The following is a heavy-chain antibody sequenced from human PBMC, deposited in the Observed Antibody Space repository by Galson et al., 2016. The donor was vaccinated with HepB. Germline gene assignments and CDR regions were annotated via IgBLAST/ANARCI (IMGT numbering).Heavy chain of an antibody. J-gene: IGHJ6*02. CDR3: AGDSNGGLEYYYGMDV. D-gene: IGHD4-11*01. CDR1: GFTVSSSY. Sequence: SLRLSCAASGFTVSSSYMSWVRQTPGKGLEWVSGFFATGSTFYTDSVKGRFNISRDNSKNTVHLQMNGLSVEDTAVYYCAGDSNGGLEYYYGMDVWGQGTTVTVSS. CDR2: FFATGST. V-gene: IGHV3-66*01.